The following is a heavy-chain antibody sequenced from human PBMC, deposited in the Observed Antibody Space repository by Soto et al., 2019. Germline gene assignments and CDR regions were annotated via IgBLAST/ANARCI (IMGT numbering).Heavy chain of an antibody. CDR3: ARAKYERFLEWLDYYYYYMDV. CDR1: GFTVSSNY. J-gene: IGHJ6*03. CDR2: IYSGGST. D-gene: IGHD3-3*01. Sequence: GGSLRLSCAASGFTVSSNYMSWVRQAPGKGLEWVSVIYSGGSTYYADSVKGRFTISRDNSKNTLYLQMNSLRAEDTAVYYCARAKYERFLEWLDYYYYYMDVWGKGTTVTVSS. V-gene: IGHV3-66*01.